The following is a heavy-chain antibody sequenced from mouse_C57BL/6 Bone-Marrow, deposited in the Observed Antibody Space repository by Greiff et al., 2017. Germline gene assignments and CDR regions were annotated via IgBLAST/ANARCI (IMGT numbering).Heavy chain of an antibody. V-gene: IGHV1-81*01. CDR1: GYTFTSSG. CDR3: ARSRLRRECAY. Sequence: QVQLQQSGAELARPGASVKLSCKASGYTFTSSGISWVKQRTGQGLEWIGEIYPRSGNTYYNEKFKGKATLTADKSSSTAYMELRSLTSEDSAVYFCARSRLRRECAYWGQGTLGTVSA. J-gene: IGHJ3*01. CDR2: IYPRSGNT. D-gene: IGHD2-4*01.